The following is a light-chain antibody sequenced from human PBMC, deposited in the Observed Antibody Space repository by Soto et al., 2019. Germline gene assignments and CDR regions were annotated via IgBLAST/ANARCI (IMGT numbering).Light chain of an antibody. V-gene: IGKV1-5*01. Sequence: DIQLTQSPSTLSAFVGDRVTITCRASQSINNWLAWYQQKPGEAPKLLIYDASSLESGVPPRFSGSGSGTECTLTISSLQPDDFATYYCQQYSSAYTFGQGTKLEIK. CDR3: QQYSSAYT. J-gene: IGKJ2*01. CDR2: DAS. CDR1: QSINNW.